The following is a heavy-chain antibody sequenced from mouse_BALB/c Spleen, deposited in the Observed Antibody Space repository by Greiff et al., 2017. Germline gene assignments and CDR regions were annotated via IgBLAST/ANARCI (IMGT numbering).Heavy chain of an antibody. J-gene: IGHJ4*01. Sequence: LVKTGASVKISCKASGYSFTGYYMHWVKQSHGKSLEWIGYISCYNGATSYNQKFKGKATFTVDTSSSTAYMQFNSLTSEDSAVYYGARGYYGSSYVGAMDYWGQGTSVTVSS. D-gene: IGHD1-1*01. CDR2: ISCYNGAT. CDR3: ARGYYGSSYVGAMDY. V-gene: IGHV1S34*01. CDR1: GYSFTGYY.